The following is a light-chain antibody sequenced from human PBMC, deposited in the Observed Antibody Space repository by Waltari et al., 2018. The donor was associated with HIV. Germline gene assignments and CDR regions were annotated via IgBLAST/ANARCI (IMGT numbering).Light chain of an antibody. CDR3: AAWDDSLNGVV. Sequence: QSVLTQPPSASGTPGPRVTISCSGISSNIGSNTVNWCQQLPGTAPKLLIYSNNQRPSGVPDRFSGSKSGTSASLAISGLQSEDEADYYCAAWDDSLNGVVFGGGTKLTVL. CDR2: SNN. V-gene: IGLV1-44*01. J-gene: IGLJ2*01. CDR1: SSNIGSNT.